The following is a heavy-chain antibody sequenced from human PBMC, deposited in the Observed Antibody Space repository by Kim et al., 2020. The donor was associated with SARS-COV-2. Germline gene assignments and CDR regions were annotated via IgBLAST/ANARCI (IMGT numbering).Heavy chain of an antibody. Sequence: GGSLRLSCAASGFTFSSYAMHWVRQAPGKGLEWVAVISYDGSNKYYADSVKGRFTISRDNSKNTLYLQMNSLRAEDTAVYYCARDEDIVVVVAATWSYFDYWGQGTLVTVSS. CDR3: ARDEDIVVVVAATWSYFDY. CDR2: ISYDGSNK. J-gene: IGHJ4*02. V-gene: IGHV3-30-3*01. CDR1: GFTFSSYA. D-gene: IGHD2-15*01.